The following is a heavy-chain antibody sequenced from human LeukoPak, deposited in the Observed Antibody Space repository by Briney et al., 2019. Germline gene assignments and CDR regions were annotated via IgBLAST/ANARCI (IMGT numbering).Heavy chain of an antibody. CDR1: GDSISSYY. J-gene: IGHJ4*02. Sequence: NTSETLSLTCTVSGDSISSYYWSWIRQPPGKGLESIGYVSYSGSTNYNPSLKSRVTIPVDTSKNQFSLKLSSVTPADTAVYYCARGRWGFDYWGQGTLVTVSS. D-gene: IGHD5-24*01. CDR2: VSYSGST. V-gene: IGHV4-59*01. CDR3: ARGRWGFDY.